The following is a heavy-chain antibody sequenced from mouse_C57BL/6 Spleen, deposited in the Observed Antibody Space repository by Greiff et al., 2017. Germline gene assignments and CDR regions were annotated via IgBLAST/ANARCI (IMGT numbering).Heavy chain of an antibody. V-gene: IGHV1-80*01. CDR2: IYPGDGDT. Sequence: QVQLQQSGAELVKPGASVKISCKASGYAFSSYWMNWVKQRPGQGLEWIGQIYPGDGDTNYNGKFKGKATLTADKSSSTAYMQLSSLTSEDSAVYFCARGGYGSSSLFAYWGQGTLVTVSA. J-gene: IGHJ3*01. CDR1: GYAFSSYW. CDR3: ARGGYGSSSLFAY. D-gene: IGHD1-1*01.